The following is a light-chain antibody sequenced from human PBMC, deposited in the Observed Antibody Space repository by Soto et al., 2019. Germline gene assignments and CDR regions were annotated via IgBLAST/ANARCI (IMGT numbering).Light chain of an antibody. CDR1: QSVSSN. CDR3: QQYNNWPRT. V-gene: IGKV3-15*01. Sequence: ERVMKQSPGTMSVSPGERASLSCRASQSVSSNLAWYQQKPGQAPRLLIYGASTRATGIPARFSGSRSGTEFTLTISSLQSEDFAVYYCQQYNNWPRTFGQGTKVEIK. CDR2: GAS. J-gene: IGKJ1*01.